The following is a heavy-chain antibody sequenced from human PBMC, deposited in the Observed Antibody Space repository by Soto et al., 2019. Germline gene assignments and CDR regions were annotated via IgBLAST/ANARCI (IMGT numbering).Heavy chain of an antibody. Sequence: QVQLVQSGAEVKKPGSSVKVSCKASGGTFSSYAISWVRQAPGQGLEWMGGIIPIFGTANYAQKFQGRVTITADESTSTAYMELSSLRSEDTAVYYCARDFPQYYYGSGNYFDYWGQGTLVTVSS. V-gene: IGHV1-69*12. D-gene: IGHD3-10*01. CDR3: ARDFPQYYYGSGNYFDY. CDR1: GGTFSSYA. CDR2: IIPIFGTA. J-gene: IGHJ4*02.